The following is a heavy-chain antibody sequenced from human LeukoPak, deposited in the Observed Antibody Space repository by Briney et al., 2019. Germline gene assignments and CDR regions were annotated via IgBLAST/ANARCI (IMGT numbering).Heavy chain of an antibody. J-gene: IGHJ6*03. CDR3: AREPRYWAKYMDV. V-gene: IGHV3-30*03. CDR2: ISYDGDTE. D-gene: IGHD1-26*01. CDR1: GFTFSSYG. Sequence: GRSLRLSCAASGFTFSSYGMFWVRQAPGKGLEWVALISYDGDTEYYADSVKGRFTISRDNSKNTLYLQMNSLRAEDTAVYYCAREPRYWAKYMDVWGKGTTVTVSS.